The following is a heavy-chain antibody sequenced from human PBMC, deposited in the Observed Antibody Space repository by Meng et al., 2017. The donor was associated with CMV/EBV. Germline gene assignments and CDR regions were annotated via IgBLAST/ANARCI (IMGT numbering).Heavy chain of an antibody. Sequence: SGFTFSRYAMSWVRQAPGKGLEWVSAISGSGGSTYYADSVKGRFTISRDNSKNTLYLQMNSLRAEDTAVYYCARPSKSVGSSPGDYWGQGTLVTVSS. CDR2: ISGSGGST. V-gene: IGHV3-23*01. CDR1: GFTFSRYA. D-gene: IGHD6-6*01. J-gene: IGHJ4*02. CDR3: ARPSKSVGSSPGDY.